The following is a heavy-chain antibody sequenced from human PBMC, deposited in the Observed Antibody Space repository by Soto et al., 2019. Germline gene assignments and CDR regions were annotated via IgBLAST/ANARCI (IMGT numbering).Heavy chain of an antibody. V-gene: IGHV3-9*01. Sequence: EVQLVESGGGLVQPGRSLRLSCTASRFIFDDHTMHWVRQAPGKGLEWVAGVTWNSFATGYADSVKGRFTISRDNAKNSLYLQMNSLSAEDTAVYFCVKEGGMKYFDFWGRGTVVTVSS. CDR2: VTWNSFAT. CDR3: VKEGGMKYFDF. CDR1: RFIFDDHT. J-gene: IGHJ2*01. D-gene: IGHD3-16*01.